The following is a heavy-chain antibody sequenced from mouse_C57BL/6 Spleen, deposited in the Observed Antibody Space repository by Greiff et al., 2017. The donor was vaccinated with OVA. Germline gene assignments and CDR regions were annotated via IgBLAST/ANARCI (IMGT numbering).Heavy chain of an antibody. CDR1: GYTFTSYG. Sequence: VQLQQSGAELARPGASVKLSCKASGYTFTSYGISWVKQRTGQGLEWIGEIYPRSGNTYYNEKFKGKATLTADKSSSTAYMELRSLTSEDSAVYFCASYGSRLWFAYWGQGTLVTVSA. CDR3: ASYGSRLWFAY. V-gene: IGHV1-81*01. D-gene: IGHD1-1*01. J-gene: IGHJ3*01. CDR2: IYPRSGNT.